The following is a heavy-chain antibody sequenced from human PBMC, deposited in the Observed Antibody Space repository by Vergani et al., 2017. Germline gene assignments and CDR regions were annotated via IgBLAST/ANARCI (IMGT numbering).Heavy chain of an antibody. D-gene: IGHD4-23*01. Sequence: QVQLVQSGAEVKKPGSSVKVSCKASGGTFSSYAISWVRQAPGQGLEWMGRIIPIFGTANYAQKFQGRVTITADESTSTAYIERSSLRSEDTAVYYCARDTSTVVTMSYYYYGMDVWGQGTTVTVSS. V-gene: IGHV1-69*18. J-gene: IGHJ6*02. CDR1: GGTFSSYA. CDR2: IIPIFGTA. CDR3: ARDTSTVVTMSYYYYGMDV.